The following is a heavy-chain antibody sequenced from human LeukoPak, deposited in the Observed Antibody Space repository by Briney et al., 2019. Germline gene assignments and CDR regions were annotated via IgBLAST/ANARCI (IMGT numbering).Heavy chain of an antibody. CDR1: GFTFSSYS. Sequence: GGSLRLSCAASGFTFSSYSMNWVRPAPGKGLEWVSSISSSSSYIYYADSVKGRFTISRDNAKNSLYLQMNSLRAEDTAVYYCAREGAGNDFWSNYYFDYWGQGTLVTVSS. CDR3: AREGAGNDFWSNYYFDY. J-gene: IGHJ4*02. CDR2: ISSSSSYI. V-gene: IGHV3-21*01. D-gene: IGHD3-3*01.